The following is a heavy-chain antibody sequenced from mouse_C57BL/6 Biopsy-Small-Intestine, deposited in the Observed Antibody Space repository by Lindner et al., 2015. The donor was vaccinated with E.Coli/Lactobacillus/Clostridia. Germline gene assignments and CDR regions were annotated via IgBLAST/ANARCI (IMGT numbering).Heavy chain of an antibody. CDR3: ARRWSYAMDY. D-gene: IGHD2-3*01. Sequence: VQLQESGPELVKPGASAKFSCKASGYTFTGYWIGWVKQRPGHGLEWIGEVLPGSGTTNYNEKFKGKATFTADTYSSTAYMQLNSLTTEDSAIYYCARRWSYAMDYWGQGTSVTVSS. J-gene: IGHJ4*01. CDR1: GYTFTGYW. V-gene: IGHV1-9*01. CDR2: VLPGSGTT.